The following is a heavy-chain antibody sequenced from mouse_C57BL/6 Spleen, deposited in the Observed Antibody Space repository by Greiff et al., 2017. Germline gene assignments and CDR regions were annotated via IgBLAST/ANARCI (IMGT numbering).Heavy chain of an antibody. CDR1: GYTFTSYW. Sequence: VQLQQPGAELVKPGASVKLSCKASGYTFTSYWMHWVKQRPGQGLEWIGMIHPNSGSTNYNEKFKSKATLTVDESSSTAYMQLSSLTSEDSAVYYGARDHYGSSFWFAYWGQGTLVTVSA. V-gene: IGHV1-64*01. J-gene: IGHJ3*01. CDR3: ARDHYGSSFWFAY. D-gene: IGHD1-1*01. CDR2: IHPNSGST.